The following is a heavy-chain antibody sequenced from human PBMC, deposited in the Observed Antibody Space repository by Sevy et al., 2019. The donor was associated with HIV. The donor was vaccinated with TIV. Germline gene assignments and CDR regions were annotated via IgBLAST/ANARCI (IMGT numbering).Heavy chain of an antibody. Sequence: SETLSLTCTVSGGSISSGGYYWSWIRQHPGKGLEWIGYIYYSGSTYYNPSLKSRVTISVDTFKNQFSLKLSSVTAADTAVYYCARVGYYDSSGYPEVGHYFDYWGQGTLVTVSS. CDR1: GGSISSGGYY. CDR2: IYYSGST. CDR3: ARVGYYDSSGYPEVGHYFDY. V-gene: IGHV4-31*03. J-gene: IGHJ4*02. D-gene: IGHD3-22*01.